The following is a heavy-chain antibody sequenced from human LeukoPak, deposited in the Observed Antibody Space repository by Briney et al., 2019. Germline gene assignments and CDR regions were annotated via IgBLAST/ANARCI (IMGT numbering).Heavy chain of an antibody. CDR3: ARILPGRSTSYDAFDI. V-gene: IGHV4-59*01. J-gene: IGHJ3*02. CDR2: IFYSGST. D-gene: IGHD2-2*01. Sequence: SETLSLTCTVSGGSISSYCWSWIRQPPGKGLEWIGYIFYSGSTNYNPSLKSRVTISVDTSKNQFSLKLSSVTAADTAVYYCARILPGRSTSYDAFDIWGQGTMVTVSS. CDR1: GGSISSYC.